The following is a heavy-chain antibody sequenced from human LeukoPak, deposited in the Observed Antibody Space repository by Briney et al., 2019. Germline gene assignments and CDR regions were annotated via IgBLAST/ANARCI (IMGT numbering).Heavy chain of an antibody. CDR1: GFTASSNY. CDR3: VRDPDGSGQLPLDH. D-gene: IGHD3-10*01. Sequence: GGSLRLSCAASGFTASSNYMNWVRHAQGKGLDWVSIIYSGGNTDYADSVKGRFTISRDNSKNTLYLQMNSLRAEDTAVYYCVRDPDGSGQLPLDHWGQGTLVTVSS. CDR2: IYSGGNT. J-gene: IGHJ4*02. V-gene: IGHV3-53*01.